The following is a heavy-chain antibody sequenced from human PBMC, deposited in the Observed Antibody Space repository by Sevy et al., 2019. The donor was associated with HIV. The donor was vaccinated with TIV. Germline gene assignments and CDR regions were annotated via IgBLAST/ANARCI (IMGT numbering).Heavy chain of an antibody. CDR3: ASGRVSYYGSGSYYDAYFDY. D-gene: IGHD3-10*01. CDR1: GGTFSSYA. CDR2: IIPIFGTA. J-gene: IGHJ4*02. V-gene: IGHV1-69*06. Sequence: ASVKVSCKASGGTFSSYAISWVRQAPGQGLEWMGGIIPIFGTANYAQKFQGRVTITADKSTSTAYMELSSLRSEDTAVYYCASGRVSYYGSGSYYDAYFDYWDQGTLVTVSS.